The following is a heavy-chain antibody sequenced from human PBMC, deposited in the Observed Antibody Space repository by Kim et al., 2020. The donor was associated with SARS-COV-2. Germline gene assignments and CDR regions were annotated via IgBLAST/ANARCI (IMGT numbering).Heavy chain of an antibody. J-gene: IGHJ5*01. CDR2: ISPDGSNE. Sequence: GGSLRLSCVASEFSFSTSPMHWVRQAPGTGLEWVALISPDGSNEYYADPVRGRFTISRDNSKNTLYLQMNSLRSEDTAVYYCATQGWGAGYNLDSWGPGT. CDR3: ATQGWGAGYNLDS. V-gene: IGHV3-30*04. CDR1: EFSFSTSP. D-gene: IGHD5-12*01.